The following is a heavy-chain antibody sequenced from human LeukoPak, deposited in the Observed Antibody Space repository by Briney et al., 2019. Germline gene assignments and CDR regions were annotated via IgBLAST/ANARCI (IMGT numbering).Heavy chain of an antibody. CDR3: ARDATYYDILSGYFLAWFFDY. V-gene: IGHV1-2*02. CDR2: INPHSGGT. Sequence: GASVKVSCKASGYTFTGNYIHWVRQAPGQGLEWMGWINPHSGGTNYAQKFQGRVTMTRDTSISTAYMELSRLSSGDTAMYYCARDATYYDILSGYFLAWFFDYWGQGTLVSVSS. CDR1: GYTFTGNY. J-gene: IGHJ4*02. D-gene: IGHD3-9*01.